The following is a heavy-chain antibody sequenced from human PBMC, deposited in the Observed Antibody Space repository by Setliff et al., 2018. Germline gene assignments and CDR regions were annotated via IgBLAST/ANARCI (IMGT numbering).Heavy chain of an antibody. CDR1: GLSYINDW. D-gene: IGHD3-10*02. J-gene: IGHJ4*02. CDR2: INPHGSEK. V-gene: IGHV3-7*01. CDR3: LGAGTCSY. Sequence: GGSLRLSCTASGLSYINDWVSWVRQAPGKGLEWLASINPHGSEKYYADSVKGRFTISRDNAKNSLSLQMNSLRTEDTAVYYCLGAGTCSYWGQGTLVTVSS.